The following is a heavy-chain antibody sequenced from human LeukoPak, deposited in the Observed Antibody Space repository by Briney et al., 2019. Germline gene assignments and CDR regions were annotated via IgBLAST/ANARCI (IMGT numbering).Heavy chain of an antibody. CDR1: GGTFSSYT. CDR3: ARAEVYYYGMDV. CDR2: IIPILGIA. Sequence: SVKVSCKASGGTFSSYTISWVRQAPGQGLEWMGRIIPILGIANYAQKFQGRVTITADKSTSTAYMALSSLRSEDTAVYYCARAEVYYYGMDVWGQGTTVTVSS. V-gene: IGHV1-69*02. J-gene: IGHJ6*02.